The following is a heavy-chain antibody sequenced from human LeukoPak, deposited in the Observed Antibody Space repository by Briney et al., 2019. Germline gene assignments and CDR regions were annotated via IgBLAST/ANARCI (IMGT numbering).Heavy chain of an antibody. Sequence: SEALSLTCTVSGGSISSSGYYWGWIRQPPGKGLEWIGSVYDSGTTYYNPSLKSRVTVHVDTSKNQFSLRLSSVTAADTADYYCARHGGAAAGLDYCGQGILVTVSS. CDR3: ARHGGAAAGLDY. V-gene: IGHV4-39*01. CDR1: GGSISSSGYY. CDR2: VYDSGTT. J-gene: IGHJ4*02. D-gene: IGHD6-13*01.